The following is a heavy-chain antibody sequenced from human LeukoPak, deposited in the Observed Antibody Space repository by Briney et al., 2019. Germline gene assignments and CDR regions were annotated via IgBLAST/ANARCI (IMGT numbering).Heavy chain of an antibody. CDR2: ISAYNGNT. V-gene: IGHV1-18*01. J-gene: IGHJ4*02. D-gene: IGHD6-13*01. CDR1: GYTFTSYG. CDR3: ARDNGWEQLVSEFDY. Sequence: ASVKVSCKASGYTFTSYGISWLRQAPGQGLEWMGWISAYNGNTNYAQKLQGRVTMTTDPSPSTAYMELRGLRSDDTAVYYCARDNGWEQLVSEFDYWGQGTLVTVSS.